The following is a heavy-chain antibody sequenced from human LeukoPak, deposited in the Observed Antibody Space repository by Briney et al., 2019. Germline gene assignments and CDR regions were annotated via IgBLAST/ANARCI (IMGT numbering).Heavy chain of an antibody. V-gene: IGHV3-7*01. CDR2: IKQDGSEK. D-gene: IGHD6-13*01. Sequence: QPGGSLRLSCAASGFTFSSYWMSWVRQAPGKGLEWVANIKQDGSEKYYVDSVKGRFTISRDNAKNSLYLQMNSLRAEDTAVYYCARSRHIAAAGTDYYGMDVWGQGTTVTVSS. J-gene: IGHJ6*02. CDR3: ARSRHIAAAGTDYYGMDV. CDR1: GFTFSSYW.